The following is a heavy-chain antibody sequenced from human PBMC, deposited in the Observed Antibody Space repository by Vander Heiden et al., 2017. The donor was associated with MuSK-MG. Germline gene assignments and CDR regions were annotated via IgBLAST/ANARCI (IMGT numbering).Heavy chain of an antibody. Sequence: QVQLQQWGAGLLKPSEPLSLTCAVYGGSFSGYYWSWIRQPPGKGLEWIGEINHSGSTNYNPSLKSRVTISVDTSKNQFSLKLSSVTAADTAVYYCARGRGSSSWFYYYYYYMDVWGKGTTVTVSS. D-gene: IGHD6-13*01. CDR3: ARGRGSSSWFYYYYYYMDV. CDR2: INHSGST. J-gene: IGHJ6*03. V-gene: IGHV4-34*01. CDR1: GGSFSGYY.